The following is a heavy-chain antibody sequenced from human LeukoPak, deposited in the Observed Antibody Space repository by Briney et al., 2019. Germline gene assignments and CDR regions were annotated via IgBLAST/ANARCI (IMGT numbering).Heavy chain of an antibody. CDR2: INPNSGGT. V-gene: IGHV1-2*06. D-gene: IGHD3-10*01. Sequence: ASVKVSCKASGYTFTGYYMHWVRQAPGQGLERMGRINPNSGGTNYAQKFQGRVTMTRDTSISTAYMELSRLRSDDTAVYYCARDSADYYGSGSLPYGMDFWGQGTTVTVSS. CDR1: GYTFTGYY. CDR3: ARDSADYYGSGSLPYGMDF. J-gene: IGHJ6*02.